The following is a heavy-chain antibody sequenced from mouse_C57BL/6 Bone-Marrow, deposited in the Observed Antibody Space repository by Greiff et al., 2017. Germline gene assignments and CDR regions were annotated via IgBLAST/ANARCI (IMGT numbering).Heavy chain of an antibody. V-gene: IGHV5-9-1*02. D-gene: IGHD2-4*01. Sequence: EVMLVESGEGLVKPGGSLKLSCAASGFTFSSYAMSWVRQTPEKRLEWVAYISSGGDYIYYADTVKGRFTLSRDNARNTLYLQLSSLKSEDTAMYYCTRSYYEYEGAYYFDYWGQGTTLTVSS. CDR2: ISSGGDYI. CDR3: TRSYYEYEGAYYFDY. J-gene: IGHJ2*01. CDR1: GFTFSSYA.